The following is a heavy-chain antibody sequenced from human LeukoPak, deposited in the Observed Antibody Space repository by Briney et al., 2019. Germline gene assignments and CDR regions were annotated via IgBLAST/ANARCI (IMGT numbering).Heavy chain of an antibody. J-gene: IGHJ3*02. D-gene: IGHD5-18*01. CDR2: IYPGDSNT. V-gene: IGHV5-51*01. CDR3: ARPDSYVQTGSFDI. CDR1: GYRFISYW. Sequence: GESLKISCKGSGYRFISYWIGGVRQMPGKGLEWMGIIYPGDSNTRYSPSFQGQVTISADKSINTPYLQWSSLKASDTAIYYFARPDSYVQTGSFDIWGQGTMLTVSS.